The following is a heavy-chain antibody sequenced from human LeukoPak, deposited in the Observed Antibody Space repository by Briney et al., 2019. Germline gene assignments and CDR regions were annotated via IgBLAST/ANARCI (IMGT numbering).Heavy chain of an antibody. D-gene: IGHD3-10*01. CDR1: GGSISSYY. J-gene: IGHJ3*02. CDR2: IYYTGST. V-gene: IGHV4-59*01. CDR3: ARSDYSGSGTYTEFDAFDI. Sequence: KPSETLSLTCTVSGGSISSYYWGWIRQPPGKGLEWIGYIYYTGSTSYNPSLKSRVTISMDTSKNQFSLKLSSVTAADSAVYYCARSDYSGSGTYTEFDAFDIWGQGPMVTVSS.